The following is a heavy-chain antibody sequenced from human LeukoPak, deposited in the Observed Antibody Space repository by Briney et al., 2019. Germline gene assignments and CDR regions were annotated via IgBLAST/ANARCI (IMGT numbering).Heavy chain of an antibody. Sequence: ASVKVSCKASGYTFTTYGLSWVRQAPGQGLEWLGWISTYDDNIKYAQSLQGRLTLTIDTSTSTAYMELRSLTSDDTAVYYCARAVTQLVHAFDIWGQGTMVTVSS. J-gene: IGHJ3*02. CDR2: ISTYDDNI. D-gene: IGHD6-13*01. V-gene: IGHV1-18*01. CDR1: GYTFTTYG. CDR3: ARAVTQLVHAFDI.